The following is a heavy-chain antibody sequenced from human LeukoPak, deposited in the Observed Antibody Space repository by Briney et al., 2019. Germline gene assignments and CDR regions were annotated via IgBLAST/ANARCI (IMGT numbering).Heavy chain of an antibody. V-gene: IGHV3-33*01. J-gene: IGHJ6*02. CDR3: ASMGIAAAGTYYYYYGMDV. CDR2: IWYDGSNK. D-gene: IGHD6-13*01. Sequence: PGGSLRLSCAASGFTFSSYGMHWVRQAPGKGLEWVAVIWYDGSNKYYADSVKGRFTISRDNSKNTLYLQMNSLRAEDTAVYYCASMGIAAAGTYYYYYGMDVWGQGTTVTVSS. CDR1: GFTFSSYG.